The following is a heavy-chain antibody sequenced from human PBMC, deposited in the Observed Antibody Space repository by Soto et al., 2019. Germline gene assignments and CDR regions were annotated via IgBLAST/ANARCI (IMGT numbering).Heavy chain of an antibody. V-gene: IGHV3-33*01. Sequence: QVQLVESGGGVVQPGRSLRLSCAASGFTFSSYGMHWVRQAPGKGLEWVAVIWYDGSNKYYADSVKGRFTISRDNSKNTLYLQMNSLRAEDTAVYYCARASYDFWSGPPYYFDYWGQGTLVTVSS. J-gene: IGHJ4*02. CDR1: GFTFSSYG. CDR2: IWYDGSNK. CDR3: ARASYDFWSGPPYYFDY. D-gene: IGHD3-3*01.